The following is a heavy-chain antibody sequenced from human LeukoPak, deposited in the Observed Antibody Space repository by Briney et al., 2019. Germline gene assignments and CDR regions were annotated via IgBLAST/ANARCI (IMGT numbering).Heavy chain of an antibody. CDR1: GDSISSDY. CDR3: AREKAYDSRQGVRGDALDI. J-gene: IGHJ3*02. CDR2: ISYSGST. D-gene: IGHD3-22*01. V-gene: IGHV4-59*01. Sequence: PSETLSLTCTVSGDSISSDYWSWIRRPPGKGLEWIGYISYSGSTNYNPSLKSRVTISVDTSKNQFSLKLSSVTAADTALYYCAREKAYDSRQGVRGDALDIWGQGTMVTVSS.